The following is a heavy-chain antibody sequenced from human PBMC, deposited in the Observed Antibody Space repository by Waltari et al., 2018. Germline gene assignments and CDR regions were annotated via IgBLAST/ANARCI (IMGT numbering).Heavy chain of an antibody. CDR1: GFTFSSYA. D-gene: IGHD1-1*01. CDR2: ISSNGGST. Sequence: EVQLVESGGGLVQPGGSLRLSCAASGFTFSSYAMHWVRQAPGKGLEYVSAISSNGGSTYYADSVKGRFTISRDNAKNTLYLQMGSLRAEDMAVYYCAREEAGTTEYWGQGTLVTVSS. V-gene: IGHV3-64*07. CDR3: AREEAGTTEY. J-gene: IGHJ4*02.